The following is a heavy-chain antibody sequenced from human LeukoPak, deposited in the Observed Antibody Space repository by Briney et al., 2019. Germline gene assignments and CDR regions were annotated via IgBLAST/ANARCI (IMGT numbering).Heavy chain of an antibody. D-gene: IGHD2-2*02. V-gene: IGHV3-23*01. Sequence: PGGSLRLSCAASGFTLSSYAMSWVRQAPGKGLEWVSAISGSGGGTYYADSAKGRFTISRDNSKNTLYLQMNSLRAEDTAVYYCAKVLYQEDYWGQGTLVTVSS. CDR1: GFTLSSYA. J-gene: IGHJ4*02. CDR2: ISGSGGGT. CDR3: AKVLYQEDY.